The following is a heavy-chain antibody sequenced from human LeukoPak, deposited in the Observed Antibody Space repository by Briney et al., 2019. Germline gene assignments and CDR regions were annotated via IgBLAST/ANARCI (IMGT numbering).Heavy chain of an antibody. CDR2: IYYIGST. D-gene: IGHD5-18*01. CDR1: GGSLNNYY. Sequence: SETLSLTCTVSGGSLNNYYWTWIRQPPGKGLEWIGYIYYIGSTDYNPSLKSRVTISLDRSKNQFSLKLKSVTTADTAVYYCARSEYSYRQFDYWGQGILVTVSS. V-gene: IGHV4-59*01. CDR3: ARSEYSYRQFDY. J-gene: IGHJ4*02.